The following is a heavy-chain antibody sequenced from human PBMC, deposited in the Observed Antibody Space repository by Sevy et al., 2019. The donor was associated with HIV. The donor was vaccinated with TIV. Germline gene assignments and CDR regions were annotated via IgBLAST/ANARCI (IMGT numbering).Heavy chain of an antibody. CDR1: GGTFSSYA. CDR3: ARGLTIFGVAHGMDV. CDR2: IILIFGTA. J-gene: IGHJ6*02. D-gene: IGHD3-3*01. V-gene: IGHV1-69*13. Sequence: ASVKVSCKASGGTFSSYAISWVRQAPGQGLEWMGGIILIFGTANYAQKFQGRVTITADESTSTAYMELSSLRSEDTAVYYCARGLTIFGVAHGMDVWGQGTTVTVSS.